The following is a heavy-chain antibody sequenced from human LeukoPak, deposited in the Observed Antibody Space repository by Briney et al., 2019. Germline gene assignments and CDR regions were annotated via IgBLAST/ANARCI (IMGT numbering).Heavy chain of an antibody. CDR1: GFTFSSYS. J-gene: IGHJ4*02. V-gene: IGHV3-21*01. D-gene: IGHD3-16*01. CDR3: ARDLGFRLDY. CDR2: ISSSSSYI. Sequence: MSGGSLRLSCAASGFTFSSYSMNWVRQAPGKGLEWVSSISSSSSYIYYADSVKGRFTISRDNAKNSLYLQMNSLRAEDTAVYCCARDLGFRLDYWGQGTLVTVSS.